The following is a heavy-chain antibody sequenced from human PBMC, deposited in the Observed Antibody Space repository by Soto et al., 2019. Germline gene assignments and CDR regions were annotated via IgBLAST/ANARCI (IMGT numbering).Heavy chain of an antibody. Sequence: SETLSLTCAVYGGSFSGYFWSWLRQPPGKGLEWRAEANDRGSRNYNPSLRGRLTISLDTSKNQFSLRLSSVTSADTAVYYCARGLAPTIFGTVPTPNWFDPWGQGTLVTVSS. J-gene: IGHJ5*02. V-gene: IGHV4-34*01. D-gene: IGHD3-3*01. CDR3: ARGLAPTIFGTVPTPNWFDP. CDR1: GGSFSGYF. CDR2: ANDRGSR.